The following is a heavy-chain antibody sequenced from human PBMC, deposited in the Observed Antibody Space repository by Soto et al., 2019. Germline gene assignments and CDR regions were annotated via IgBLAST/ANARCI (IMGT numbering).Heavy chain of an antibody. CDR3: GRVVGFGELYTNWFDP. CDR1: GYTFTSYG. J-gene: IGHJ5*02. D-gene: IGHD3-10*01. Sequence: ASVKVSCKASGYTFTSYGISWVRQAPGQGLEWMGWISAYNGNTNYAQKLQGRVTMTTDTSTSKAYMELRSLRSDDTAVYYCGRVVGFGELYTNWFDPWGQGTLVSVSS. CDR2: ISAYNGNT. V-gene: IGHV1-18*01.